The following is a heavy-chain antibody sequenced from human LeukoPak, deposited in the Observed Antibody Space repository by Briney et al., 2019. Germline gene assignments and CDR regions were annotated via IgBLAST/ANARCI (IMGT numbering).Heavy chain of an antibody. V-gene: IGHV1-69*04. J-gene: IGHJ4*02. CDR1: GDTFSSYA. D-gene: IGHD3-22*01. Sequence: ASVKVSCKASGDTFSSYAISWVRQAPGQGLEWMGRIIPIRGIANYAQKFQCRVTITADKSTSTDYMELSSLRSEDTAVYYCARGSNMDSSGYWDYWGQGTLVTVSS. CDR2: IIPIRGIA. CDR3: ARGSNMDSSGYWDY.